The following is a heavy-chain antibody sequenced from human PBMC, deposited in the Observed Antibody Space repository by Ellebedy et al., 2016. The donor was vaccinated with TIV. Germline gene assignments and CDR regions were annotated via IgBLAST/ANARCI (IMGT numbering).Heavy chain of an antibody. J-gene: IGHJ5*02. Sequence: GGSLRLSCAASGFTFPSYGMHWVRQAPGKGLEWVTFIRYDGSDKYYADSVKGRFTVSRDNSKNTLTLQMNSLRLVDTAVYYCAKVLFAFGEFESPFDPWGQGTLVIVSS. CDR3: AKVLFAFGEFESPFDP. CDR2: IRYDGSDK. D-gene: IGHD3-10*01. CDR1: GFTFPSYG. V-gene: IGHV3-30*02.